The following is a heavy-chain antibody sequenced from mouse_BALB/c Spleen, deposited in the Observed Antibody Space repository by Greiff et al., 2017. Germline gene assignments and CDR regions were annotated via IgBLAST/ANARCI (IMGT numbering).Heavy chain of an antibody. CDR1: GFSLTSYG. CDR2: IWSGGST. CDR3: ARNFPGSPYAMDY. J-gene: IGHJ4*01. Sequence: QVQLKESGPGLVQPSQSLSITCTVSGFSLTSYGVHWVRQSPGKGLEWLGVIWSGGSTDYNAAFISRLSISKDNSKSQVFFKMNSLQANDTAIYYCARNFPGSPYAMDYWGQGTSVTVSS. D-gene: IGHD4-1*01. V-gene: IGHV2-2*02.